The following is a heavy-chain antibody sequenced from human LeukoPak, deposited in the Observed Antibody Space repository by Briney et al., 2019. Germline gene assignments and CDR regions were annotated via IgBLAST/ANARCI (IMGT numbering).Heavy chain of an antibody. D-gene: IGHD6-13*01. CDR2: IYTSGGT. J-gene: IGHJ6*03. CDR1: GGSISSYY. CDR3: ARQLSSSWPPYYYYMDV. Sequence: SETLSLTCTVSGGSISSYYWSWIRQPAGKGLEWIGRIYTSGGTNYNPSLKSRVTMSVDTSKNQFSLKLSSVTAADTAVYYCARQLSSSWPPYYYYMDVWGKGTTVTVSS. V-gene: IGHV4-4*07.